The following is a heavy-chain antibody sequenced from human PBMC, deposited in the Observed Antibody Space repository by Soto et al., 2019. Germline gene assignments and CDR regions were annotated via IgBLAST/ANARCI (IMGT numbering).Heavy chain of an antibody. CDR3: AREFDGSSWYVYGY. V-gene: IGHV3-48*01. D-gene: IGHD6-13*01. CDR2: SSSSSSTI. CDR1: GFTFSSYS. Sequence: EVQLVESGGGLVQPGGSLRLSCAASGFTFSSYSMNWVRQAPGKGLEWVSYSSSSSSTIYYADSVKGRFTISRDNAKKSLYLQMNSLRAEDTAVYYCAREFDGSSWYVYGYWGQGTLVTVSS. J-gene: IGHJ4*02.